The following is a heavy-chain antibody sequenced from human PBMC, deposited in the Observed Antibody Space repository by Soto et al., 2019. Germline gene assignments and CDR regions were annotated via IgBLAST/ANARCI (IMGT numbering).Heavy chain of an antibody. D-gene: IGHD1-1*01. CDR1: GGSISSYY. CDR2: IYTSGST. V-gene: IGHV4-4*07. CDR3: ARVPIYKPSYYYYAMDV. J-gene: IGHJ6*02. Sequence: SETLSLTCTVSGGSISSYYWSWIRQPAGKGLEWIGRIYTSGSTNYNPSLKSRVTMSVDTSKNQFSLKLSSVTAADTAVYYCARVPIYKPSYYYYAMDVWGQGTTVTVSS.